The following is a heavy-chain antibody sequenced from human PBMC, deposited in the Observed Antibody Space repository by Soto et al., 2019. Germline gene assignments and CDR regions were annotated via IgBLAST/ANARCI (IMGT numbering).Heavy chain of an antibody. CDR2: ISADNGNT. J-gene: IGHJ3*02. Sequence: QVQLVQSGAEVKKPGASVKVSCKASGYTFSRHSLNWVRQAPGQGLEWMGWISADNGNTNYAPKFQGRVSMTKDTSTSTVYMELRSLTSDDTAVFYCARGHDRSDYSGALDIWGQGTMVTVSS. CDR3: ARGHDRSDYSGALDI. CDR1: GYTFSRHS. V-gene: IGHV1-18*04. D-gene: IGHD3-22*01.